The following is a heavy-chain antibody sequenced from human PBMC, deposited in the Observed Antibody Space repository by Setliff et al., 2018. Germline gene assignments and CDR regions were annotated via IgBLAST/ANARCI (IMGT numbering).Heavy chain of an antibody. CDR2: ISAYNGNT. CDR1: GYTFTSYA. D-gene: IGHD3-3*01. J-gene: IGHJ3*02. CDR3: TRDFLGATASFDI. Sequence: ASVKVSCKASGYTFTSYAFSWVRQAPGQGLEWMGWISAYNGNTNYAQKFQGRVTMTTDTSTSTAYMELRSLRSDDTAVYYCTRDFLGATASFDIWGQGTMVT. V-gene: IGHV1-18*01.